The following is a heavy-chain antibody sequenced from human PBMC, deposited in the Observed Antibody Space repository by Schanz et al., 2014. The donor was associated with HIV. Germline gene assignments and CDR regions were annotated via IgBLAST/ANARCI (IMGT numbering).Heavy chain of an antibody. Sequence: QVQLVESGGDVVQPEGSLRLSCEASGFSFRTHGMHWVRQTPSKGLEWVAVISYDEKNIFYSDSVKGRFTISRDNSKNTLYLQMNSLRAEDTAVYYCARGGLQWHPEWFDLWGQGTLVSVSS. CDR3: ARGGLQWHPEWFDL. CDR2: ISYDEKNI. J-gene: IGHJ5*02. V-gene: IGHV3-30*03. D-gene: IGHD4-4*01. CDR1: GFSFRTHG.